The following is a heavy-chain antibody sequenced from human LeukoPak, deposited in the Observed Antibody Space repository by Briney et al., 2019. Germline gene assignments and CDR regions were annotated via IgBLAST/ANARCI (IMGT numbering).Heavy chain of an antibody. Sequence: GGSLRLSCAASGFTVSSNYMSWVRQAPGKGLEWVSAISGSGGSTYYADSVKGRFTISRDNSKNTLYLQMNSLRAEDTAVYYCANLYGDYRTRGIVDYWGQGTLVTVSS. J-gene: IGHJ4*02. V-gene: IGHV3-23*01. CDR3: ANLYGDYRTRGIVDY. D-gene: IGHD4-17*01. CDR1: GFTVSSNY. CDR2: ISGSGGST.